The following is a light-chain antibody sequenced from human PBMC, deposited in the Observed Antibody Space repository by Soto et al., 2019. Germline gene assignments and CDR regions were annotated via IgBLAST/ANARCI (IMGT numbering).Light chain of an antibody. CDR2: GAS. J-gene: IGKJ3*01. V-gene: IGKV3-15*01. Sequence: EIVMTQSPATLSVSPGERATLSCRASQSVSSNLAWYQQKPGQAPRLLIYGASTRATGIPARFSGSGSGTEFTLTISSLQSEDFAVYYFQQYNNWPPAFGPGTTVAIK. CDR1: QSVSSN. CDR3: QQYNNWPPA.